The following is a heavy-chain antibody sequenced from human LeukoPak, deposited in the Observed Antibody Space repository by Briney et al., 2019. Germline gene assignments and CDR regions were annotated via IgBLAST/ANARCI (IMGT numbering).Heavy chain of an antibody. V-gene: IGHV5-51*01. J-gene: IGHJ3*02. Sequence: GESLKISCKGSGYSFTSYWIGWVRQMPGKGLEWMGIIYPGDSDTRYSPSFQGQVTISADKSISTAYLQWSSLKASDTAMYYCARLWDYYDSSGYYYDAFDIWGQGTMVTVSS. CDR3: ARLWDYYDSSGYYYDAFDI. D-gene: IGHD3-22*01. CDR1: GYSFTSYW. CDR2: IYPGDSDT.